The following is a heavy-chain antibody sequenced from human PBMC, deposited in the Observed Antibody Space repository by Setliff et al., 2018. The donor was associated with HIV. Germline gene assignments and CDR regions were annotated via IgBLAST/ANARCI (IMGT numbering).Heavy chain of an antibody. J-gene: IGHJ4*02. CDR2: ISSSDSTV. CDR1: GFTFSSYE. D-gene: IGHD3-9*01. CDR3: ARAGHFDWLLPFDY. V-gene: IGHV3-48*03. Sequence: GGSLRLSCAASGFTFSSYEMNWVRQAPGKGLEWVAYISSSDSTVYYADSVKGRFTISRDNAKNLLYLLLNTLRADDTAVYYCARAGHFDWLLPFDYWGQGTLVTVSS.